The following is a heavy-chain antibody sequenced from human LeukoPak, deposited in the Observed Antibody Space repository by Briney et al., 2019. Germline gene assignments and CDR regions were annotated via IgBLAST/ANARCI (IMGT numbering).Heavy chain of an antibody. Sequence: KPGGSLRLSCAASGFTFSSYEMNWIRQSPGKGLEWIGYIYYTGTTYNPSLKSRVTISADTSKSQFSLKLSSVTAADTAVYYCASRKLGNDYWGQGTLVTVSS. CDR1: GFTFSSYE. D-gene: IGHD7-27*01. V-gene: IGHV4-59*01. CDR2: IYYTGTT. CDR3: ASRKLGNDY. J-gene: IGHJ4*02.